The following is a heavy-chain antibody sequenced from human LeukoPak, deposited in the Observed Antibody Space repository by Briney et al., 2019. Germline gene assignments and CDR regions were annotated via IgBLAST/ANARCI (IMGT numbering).Heavy chain of an antibody. CDR2: INHSGST. Sequence: SETLSLTCAVYGGSFSGYYWSWIRQPPGKGLEWIGEINHSGSTNYNPSLKSRVTISVDTSKNQFSLKLSSVTAADTAVYYCARVRRYCGSTSCYQDWERWFDPWGQGTLVTVSS. D-gene: IGHD2-2*01. CDR3: ARVRRYCGSTSCYQDWERWFDP. V-gene: IGHV4-34*01. CDR1: GGSFSGYY. J-gene: IGHJ5*02.